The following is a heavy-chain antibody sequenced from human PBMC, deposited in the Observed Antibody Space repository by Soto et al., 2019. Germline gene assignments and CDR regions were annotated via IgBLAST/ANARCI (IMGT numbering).Heavy chain of an antibody. CDR3: ARSYGSFYDSSYYGLARNYFDY. CDR2: TAFDGTNK. J-gene: IGHJ4*02. CDR1: GFTFGSHA. D-gene: IGHD3-22*01. Sequence: PGGSLRLSCVGTGFTFGSHAMNWVRQAPGKGLEWVSVTAFDGTNKYYADSVRGRFTISRDNSKNTLYLQMDSLRPDDSAIYYCARSYGSFYDSSYYGLARNYFDYWGQGTLVTVSS. V-gene: IGHV3-30*04.